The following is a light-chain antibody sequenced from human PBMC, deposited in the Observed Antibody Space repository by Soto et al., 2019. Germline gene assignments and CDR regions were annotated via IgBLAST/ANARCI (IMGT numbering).Light chain of an antibody. J-gene: IGKJ1*01. CDR3: QQHNDWPLA. CDR1: QSVNSN. CDR2: GAS. Sequence: EIVMTQSPATLSVSPGERATLSCRASQSVNSNLVWYQQKPGQAPRLLIDGASTRATGIPARFSGSGSGTEFTLTITRLQSEDLAVYYCQQHNDWPLACGQGTKVDIK. V-gene: IGKV3-15*01.